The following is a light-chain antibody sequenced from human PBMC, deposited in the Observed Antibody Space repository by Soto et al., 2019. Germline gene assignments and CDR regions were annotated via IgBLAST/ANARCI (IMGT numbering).Light chain of an antibody. CDR3: QQRSNWPPWT. CDR1: QSVSSY. V-gene: IGKV3-11*01. CDR2: DAS. Sequence: EIVLTQSPATLSLSPGERATLSCRASQSVSSYLAWYHQKPGQAPRLLIYDASNRATGIPARFSGSGSWTDFTLTISSLEPEDFAVYYCQQRSNWPPWTFGQGTKVEIK. J-gene: IGKJ1*01.